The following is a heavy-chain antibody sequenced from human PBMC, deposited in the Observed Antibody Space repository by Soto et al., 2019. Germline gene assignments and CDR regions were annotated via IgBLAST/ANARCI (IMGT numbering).Heavy chain of an antibody. V-gene: IGHV3-11*05. CDR2: ISSSRSYT. D-gene: IGHD2-2*01. J-gene: IGHJ4*02. CDR1: GFTFSDYY. Sequence: QVQLVDSGGGLVKPGGSLRLSCAASGFTFSDYYMSWIRQAPGKGLEWVSYISSSRSYTNYADSVKGRFTISRDNAKNALYLQMNSLRAEDTAVYYCARAYCSSTSCHDYWGQGTLVTVSS. CDR3: ARAYCSSTSCHDY.